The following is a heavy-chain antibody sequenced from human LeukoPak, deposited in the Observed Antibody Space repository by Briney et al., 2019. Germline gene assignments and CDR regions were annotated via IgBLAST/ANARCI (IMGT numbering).Heavy chain of an antibody. J-gene: IGHJ4*02. CDR2: LSGNGIDT. CDR3: AKGPGADDFWRGYFLS. V-gene: IGHV3-23*01. CDR1: GFTFSSYA. D-gene: IGHD3-3*01. Sequence: TGGYLRLSCAASGFTFSSYAMSWVRQAPGKGLEWVSGLSGNGIDTYYADSERGRFTISRDNSKNTLYLQMNSLRAEDTTVYYCAKGPGADDFWRGYFLSWGQGTLVTVSS.